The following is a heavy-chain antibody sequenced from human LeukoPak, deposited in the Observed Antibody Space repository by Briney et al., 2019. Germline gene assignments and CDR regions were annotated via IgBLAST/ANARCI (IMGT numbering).Heavy chain of an antibody. V-gene: IGHV3-23*01. CDR3: ARSRIEVAGTGGFDY. CDR2: IVSGGDT. D-gene: IGHD6-19*01. J-gene: IGHJ4*02. CDR1: GFTFSNYA. Sequence: PGGSLRLSCAASGFTFSNYAVTWVRQAPGKALDWVSSIVSGGDTYYADSVMGRFTISRDNSKNTLYLQMNSLRVDDTAVYYCARSRIEVAGTGGFDYWGQGTLVTVSS.